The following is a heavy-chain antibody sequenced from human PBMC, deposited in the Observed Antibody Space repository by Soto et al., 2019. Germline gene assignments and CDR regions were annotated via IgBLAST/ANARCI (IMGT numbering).Heavy chain of an antibody. CDR1: GYTFTSYG. Sequence: QVQLVQSGAEVKKPGASVKVSCKASGYTFTSYGISWVRQAPGQGLEWMGWISAYNGNTNYAQKLQGRVTMTTDTSTSTAYMELRSLRSDDTAVYYCARDTLTSWPIYCSSTSCPAYNWFDPWGQGTLVTVSS. V-gene: IGHV1-18*01. D-gene: IGHD2-2*01. CDR2: ISAYNGNT. CDR3: ARDTLTSWPIYCSSTSCPAYNWFDP. J-gene: IGHJ5*02.